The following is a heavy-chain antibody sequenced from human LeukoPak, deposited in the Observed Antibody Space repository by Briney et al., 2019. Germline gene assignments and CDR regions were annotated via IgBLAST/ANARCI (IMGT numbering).Heavy chain of an antibody. Sequence: PGGTLRLSCAASGFTFSSYAIIWVRQAPGQGLDWVSTISGIGGSTKYADYVRGRFTISRDNSKNTLYLQMNSLRGEDTAVYYCAKDGKKYGSTWDFDYWGQGTLVTVSS. CDR1: GFTFSSYA. J-gene: IGHJ4*02. CDR2: ISGIGGST. V-gene: IGHV3-23*01. CDR3: AKDGKKYGSTWDFDY. D-gene: IGHD6-13*01.